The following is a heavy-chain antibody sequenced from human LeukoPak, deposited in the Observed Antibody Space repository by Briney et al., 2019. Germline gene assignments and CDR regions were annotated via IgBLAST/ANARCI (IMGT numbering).Heavy chain of an antibody. D-gene: IGHD6-13*01. CDR2: ISSSGSTI. V-gene: IGHV3-11*04. CDR1: GFTFSDYY. J-gene: IGHJ4*02. Sequence: PGGSLRLSCAAPGFTFSDYYMSWIRQAPGKGLEWVSYISSSGSTIYYADSVKGRFTISRDNAKNSLYLQMNSLRAEDTAVYYCARVFRAAADFDYWGQGTLVTVSS. CDR3: ARVFRAAADFDY.